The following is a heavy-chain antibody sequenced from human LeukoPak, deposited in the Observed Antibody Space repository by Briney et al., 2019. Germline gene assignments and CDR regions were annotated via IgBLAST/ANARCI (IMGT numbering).Heavy chain of an antibody. CDR2: INHSGST. CDR1: GGSFSGYY. D-gene: IGHD1-26*01. V-gene: IGHV4-34*01. CDR3: ARSQVGAPQASDI. J-gene: IGHJ3*02. Sequence: SETLSLTCAVYGGSFSGYYWSWIRQPPGKGLGWIGEINHSGSTNYNPSLKSRVTISVDTSKNQFSLKLSSVTAADTAVYYCARSQVGAPQASDIWGQGTMVTVSS.